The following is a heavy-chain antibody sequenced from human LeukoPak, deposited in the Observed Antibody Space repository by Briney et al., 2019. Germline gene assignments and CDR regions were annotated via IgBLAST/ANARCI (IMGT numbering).Heavy chain of an antibody. CDR1: GFIFSNYW. Sequence: GGSLRLSCAASGFIFSNYWMSWVRQAPGKGLEWVANIKKDGSEKYYVDSVKGRFTISRDNAKNSLYLQMNSLRAEDTALYYCARDRYGSGSLYYYYYYMDVWGKGTTVTISS. V-gene: IGHV3-7*01. D-gene: IGHD3-10*01. CDR3: ARDRYGSGSLYYYYYYMDV. CDR2: IKKDGSEK. J-gene: IGHJ6*03.